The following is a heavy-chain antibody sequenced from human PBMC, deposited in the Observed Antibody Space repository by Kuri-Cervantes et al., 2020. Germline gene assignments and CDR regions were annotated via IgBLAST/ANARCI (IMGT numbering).Heavy chain of an antibody. D-gene: IGHD6-13*01. CDR3: AREGYSSSWYSALHFDY. CDR1: GYTFTSYD. Sequence: ASVKVSCKASGYTFTSYDINWVRQAIGQGLEWMGWINPNSGGTNYAQKFQGWVTMTRDTSISTAYMELSRLRSDDTAVYYCAREGYSSSWYSALHFDYWGQGTLVTVSS. CDR2: INPNSGGT. V-gene: IGHV1-2*04. J-gene: IGHJ4*02.